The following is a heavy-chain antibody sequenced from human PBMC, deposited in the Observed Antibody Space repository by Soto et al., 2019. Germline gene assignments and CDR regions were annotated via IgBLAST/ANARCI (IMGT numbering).Heavy chain of an antibody. Sequence: EVQLVESGGGLVKPGGSLRLSCAASGFTFNNAWMSWVRQAPGKGLEWVGRIISTTDGGTTDYAAPVKGRFTISRDDSKNTLYLQMNSLKTEDTAVYYCTTDLRWEGPLLIDAFDIWGQGTMVTVSS. D-gene: IGHD1-26*01. CDR1: GFTFNNAW. CDR2: IISTTDGGTT. J-gene: IGHJ3*02. V-gene: IGHV3-15*01. CDR3: TTDLRWEGPLLIDAFDI.